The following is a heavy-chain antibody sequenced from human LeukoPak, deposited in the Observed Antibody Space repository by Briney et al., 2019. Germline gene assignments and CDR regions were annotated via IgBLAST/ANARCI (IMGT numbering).Heavy chain of an antibody. CDR1: GGTFSSYA. D-gene: IGHD1-26*01. CDR3: ARDPRPLIVGATWEGYYFDY. V-gene: IGHV1-69*13. CDR2: IIPIFGTA. J-gene: IGHJ4*02. Sequence: GASVKVSCKASGGTFSSYAISWVRQAPGQGLEWMGGIIPIFGTANYAQKFQGRVTITADESTSTAYMELSSLRSEDTAVYYCARDPRPLIVGATWEGYYFDYWGQGTLVTVSS.